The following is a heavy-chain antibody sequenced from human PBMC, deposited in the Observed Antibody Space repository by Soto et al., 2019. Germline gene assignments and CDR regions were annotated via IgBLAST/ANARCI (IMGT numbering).Heavy chain of an antibody. Sequence: PSGTLSPPAPALGGSISSYSWGWIRQPPGKGLEWIGYIYYSGSTNYNPSLKSRVTISVDTSKNQFSLKLSSVTAADTAVYYCARVWGGAFDIWGQGTMVTVSS. CDR2: IYYSGST. D-gene: IGHD3-10*01. V-gene: IGHV4-59*01. CDR1: GGSISSYS. J-gene: IGHJ3*02. CDR3: ARVWGGAFDI.